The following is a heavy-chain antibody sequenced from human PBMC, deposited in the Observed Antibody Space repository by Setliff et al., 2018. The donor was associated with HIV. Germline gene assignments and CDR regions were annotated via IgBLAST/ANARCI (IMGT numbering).Heavy chain of an antibody. J-gene: IGHJ4*03. CDR1: GFIFGSYW. CDR3: ARSPQGGYFDY. V-gene: IGHV3-74*01. Sequence: PGGSLRFSCAASGFIFGSYWMLWVRQTPEKGLEWVARIETDGSDTSYADSVKGRFTISRDNTKKTLYLQMNSLRVEDTAVYHCARSPQGGYFDYWGQGTLVTVSS. CDR2: IETDGSDT.